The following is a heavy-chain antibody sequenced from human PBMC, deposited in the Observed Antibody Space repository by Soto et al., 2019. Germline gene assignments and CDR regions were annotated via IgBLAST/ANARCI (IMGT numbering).Heavy chain of an antibody. Sequence: KISCKGSGYTFTGYVMHWVRQAPGQRLEWMGWINAGNGNTKYSQKFQGRVTITRDTSASTAYMELSSLRSEDTAVYYCARDLGGWPDYWGQGTLVTVSS. V-gene: IGHV1-3*01. CDR2: INAGNGNT. CDR1: GYTFTGYV. D-gene: IGHD2-15*01. CDR3: ARDLGGWPDY. J-gene: IGHJ4*02.